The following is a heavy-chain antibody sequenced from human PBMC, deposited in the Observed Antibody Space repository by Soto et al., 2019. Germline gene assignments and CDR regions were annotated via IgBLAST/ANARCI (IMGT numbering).Heavy chain of an antibody. CDR3: ASRHSSPYFDY. V-gene: IGHV4-30-4*01. Sequence: QVQLQESGPGLVKPSQTLSLTCTVSGGSISSGDYYWSWIRQPPGKGLEWMGSIYYSGSTYYNPSLKRRVTISVDTSKNQFSLKLNSVTAADTAVYYCASRHSSPYFDYWGQGTLVTVSS. J-gene: IGHJ4*02. D-gene: IGHD6-13*01. CDR2: IYYSGST. CDR1: GGSISSGDYY.